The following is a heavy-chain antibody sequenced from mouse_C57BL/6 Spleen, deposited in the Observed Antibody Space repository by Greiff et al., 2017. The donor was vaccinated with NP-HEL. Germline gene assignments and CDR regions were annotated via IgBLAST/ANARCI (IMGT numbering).Heavy chain of an antibody. Sequence: EVKLEESGAELVRPGASVKLSCTASGFNIKDDYMHWVKQRPEQGLEWIGWIDPENGDTEYASKFQGKATITADTSSNTAYLQLSSLTSEDTAVYYCTTDDSWYFDVWGTGTTVTVSS. CDR1: GFNIKDDY. V-gene: IGHV14-4*01. CDR2: IDPENGDT. J-gene: IGHJ1*03. CDR3: TTDDSWYFDV. D-gene: IGHD2-4*01.